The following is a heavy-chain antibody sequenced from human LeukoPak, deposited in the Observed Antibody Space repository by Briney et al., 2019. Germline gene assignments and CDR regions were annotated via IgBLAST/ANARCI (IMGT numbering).Heavy chain of an antibody. J-gene: IGHJ4*02. CDR2: IRSKANNYAT. Sequence: GGSLRLSCAASGFTFSGSAMHWVRQASGKGLEWVGRIRSKANNYATAYAASVKRRFTISRDDSKNTAYLQMNSLKTEDTAVYYRSRGSYYDIYSWGQGALVTVSS. CDR3: SRGSYYDIYS. D-gene: IGHD3-9*01. CDR1: GFTFSGSA. V-gene: IGHV3-73*01.